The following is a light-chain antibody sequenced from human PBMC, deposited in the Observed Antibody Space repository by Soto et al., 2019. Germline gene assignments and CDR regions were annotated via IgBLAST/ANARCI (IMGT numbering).Light chain of an antibody. J-gene: IGKJ2*01. CDR1: QSINSN. CDR2: GAS. CDR3: QQYNKWPYT. Sequence: EIVMTQSPATLSVSPGERATLSCSASQSINSNLAWYQQKPGQAPRLLIYGASTRATGIPARFSGSVSGTEFTLTISSLQSEDFAVYYCQQYNKWPYTFGQGTKLEIK. V-gene: IGKV3-15*01.